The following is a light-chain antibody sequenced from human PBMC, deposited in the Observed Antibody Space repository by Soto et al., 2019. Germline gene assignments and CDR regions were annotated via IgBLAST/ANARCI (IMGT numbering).Light chain of an antibody. CDR1: QGISNF. Sequence: IHLTHSPASLSASVVYRVTITFLASQGISNFLAWYQQKPGKAPKLLIYAASTLQSGVPSRFSGSGPGTDFTLTISSLQPEDFATYFCQQVESYPSTFGGGTKVDIK. J-gene: IGKJ4*01. V-gene: IGKV1-9*01. CDR2: AAS. CDR3: QQVESYPST.